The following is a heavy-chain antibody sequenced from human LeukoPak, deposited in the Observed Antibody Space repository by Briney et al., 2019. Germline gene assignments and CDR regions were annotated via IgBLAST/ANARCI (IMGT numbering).Heavy chain of an antibody. Sequence: GGSLRLSCAASGFTFSSYGMHWVRQAPGKGLEWVAVISYDGSNKYYADSVKGRFTISRDNSKNTLYLQMNSLRAEDTAVYYCAKNILTGYSIVLFDYWGQGTLVTASS. J-gene: IGHJ4*02. V-gene: IGHV3-30*18. D-gene: IGHD3-9*01. CDR3: AKNILTGYSIVLFDY. CDR2: ISYDGSNK. CDR1: GFTFSSYG.